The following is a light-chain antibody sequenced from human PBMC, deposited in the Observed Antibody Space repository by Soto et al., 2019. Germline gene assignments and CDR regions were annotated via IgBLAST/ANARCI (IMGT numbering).Light chain of an antibody. V-gene: IGKV3-20*01. J-gene: IGKJ1*01. CDR1: QSVTSTF. CDR2: DAS. CDR3: QQYGSSPRT. Sequence: EIVLTQSPGTLSLSPGERATLSCRASQSVTSTFLAWYQQRPGQAPSLLIYDASSRATGIPDRFSGSGSGTDFTLTISRLEPEDSAVYSCQQYGSSPRTFGQGTKVEIK.